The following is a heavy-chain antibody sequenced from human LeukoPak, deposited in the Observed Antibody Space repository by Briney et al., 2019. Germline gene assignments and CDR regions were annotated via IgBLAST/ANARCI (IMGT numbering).Heavy chain of an antibody. Sequence: PSETLSLTCTVSGGSISSSSYYWGWIRQPPGKGLEWIGSIYYSGSTYYNPSLKSRVTISVDTSKNQFSLKLSSVTAADTAVYYCARQTLSGSVFDYWGQGTLVTVSS. V-gene: IGHV4-39*01. CDR1: GGSISSSSYY. CDR2: IYYSGST. CDR3: ARQTLSGSVFDY. J-gene: IGHJ4*02. D-gene: IGHD6-19*01.